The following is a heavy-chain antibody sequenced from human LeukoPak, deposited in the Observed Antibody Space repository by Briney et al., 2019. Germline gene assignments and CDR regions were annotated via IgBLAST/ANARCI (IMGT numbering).Heavy chain of an antibody. CDR2: INQDGSEK. J-gene: IGHJ6*04. V-gene: IGHV3-7*01. Sequence: GGSLRLSCAASGFTFSRYWMSWVRQAPGKGLEGVANINQDGSEKYYVDSVKGRFTISRDNAKKSLYLQMNSLRAEDTAVYYCAADYYGSGSYYRGDVWGKGTTVTVSS. CDR1: GFTFSRYW. D-gene: IGHD3-10*01. CDR3: AADYYGSGSYYRGDV.